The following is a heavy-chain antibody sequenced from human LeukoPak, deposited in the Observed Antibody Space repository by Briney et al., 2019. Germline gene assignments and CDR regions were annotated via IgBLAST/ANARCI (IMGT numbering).Heavy chain of an antibody. CDR1: GFTFDDYG. V-gene: IGHV3-20*04. Sequence: GGSLRLSCAASGFTFDDYGMSWVRQAPGKGLEWVSGINWNGGSTGYADSVKGRFTISRDNAKNSLYLQMNSLRAEDTAVYYCAREPDRTTGTDFDYWGQGTLVTVSS. CDR3: AREPDRTTGTDFDY. D-gene: IGHD1-1*01. J-gene: IGHJ4*02. CDR2: INWNGGST.